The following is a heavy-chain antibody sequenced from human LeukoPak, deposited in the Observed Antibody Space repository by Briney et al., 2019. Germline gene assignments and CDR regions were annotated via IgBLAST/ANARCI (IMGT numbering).Heavy chain of an antibody. D-gene: IGHD2-2*01. CDR3: ARGAGDIVVVPAARTYYYYYYMDV. Sequence: SETLSLTCAVYGGSFSGYHWSWIRQPPGKGLAWIGEINHSGSTNYNPSLKSRVTISVDTSKNQFSLKLSSVTAADTAVYYSARGAGDIVVVPAARTYYYYYYMDVWGKGTTVTVSS. V-gene: IGHV4-34*01. CDR2: INHSGST. CDR1: GGSFSGYH. J-gene: IGHJ6*03.